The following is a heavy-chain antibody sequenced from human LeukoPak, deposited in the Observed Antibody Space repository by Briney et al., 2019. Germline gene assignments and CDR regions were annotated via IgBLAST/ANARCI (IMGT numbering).Heavy chain of an antibody. CDR2: ISGSGGST. CDR3: AKDGGLRYFDWLYDY. V-gene: IGHV3-23*01. Sequence: GGSLRLSCAASGFTFDDYGMSWVRQAPGKGLEWVSAISGSGGSTYYADSVKGRFAISRDNSKNTLYLQMNSLRAEDTAVYYCAKDGGLRYFDWLYDYWGQGTLVTVSS. J-gene: IGHJ4*02. D-gene: IGHD3-9*01. CDR1: GFTFDDYG.